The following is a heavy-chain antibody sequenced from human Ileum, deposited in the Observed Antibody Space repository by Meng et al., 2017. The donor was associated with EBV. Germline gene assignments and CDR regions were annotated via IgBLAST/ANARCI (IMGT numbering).Heavy chain of an antibody. D-gene: IGHD3-10*01. CDR2: INTETGNP. CDR3: ARGSGTYYRTGQYHFDF. CDR1: GYTFPTYS. J-gene: IGHJ4*02. Sequence: QGHSVQCRSELRRPGASVKISRKASGYTFPTYSMHWVRQPPGQGLEWMGWINTETGNPTYAQGFTGHFVFSLDTSVSTAYLQINLKAEDTAVYYCARGSGTYYRTGQYHFDFWGQGTLVTVSS. V-gene: IGHV7-4-1*01.